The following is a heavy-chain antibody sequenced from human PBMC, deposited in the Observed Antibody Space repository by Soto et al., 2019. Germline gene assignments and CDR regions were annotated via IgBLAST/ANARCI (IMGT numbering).Heavy chain of an antibody. J-gene: IGHJ6*02. V-gene: IGHV4-31*03. CDR1: GGSISSGGYY. D-gene: IGHD1-1*01. CDR3: ASIIVGTTDGMDV. CDR2: IYYSGST. Sequence: PSETLSLTCTVSGGSISSGGYYWSWIRQHPGKGLEWIGYIYYSGSTYYNPSLKSRVTISVDTSKNQFSLKLSSVTAADTAVYYCASIIVGTTDGMDVWGQGTTVTVS.